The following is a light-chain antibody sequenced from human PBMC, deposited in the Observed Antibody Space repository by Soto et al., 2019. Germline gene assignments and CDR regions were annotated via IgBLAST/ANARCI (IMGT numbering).Light chain of an antibody. CDR2: GAS. CDR3: QQYNNWPRT. CDR1: QSVSSN. Sequence: EIVMTQSPATLSVSPGERATLSCRASQSVSSNLAWYQQKPCQAPSLLIYGASTRATGIPARFSGSGSGTDFTLTISSLQSEDFAVYYCQQYNNWPRTFGQGTKVDIK. V-gene: IGKV3-15*01. J-gene: IGKJ1*01.